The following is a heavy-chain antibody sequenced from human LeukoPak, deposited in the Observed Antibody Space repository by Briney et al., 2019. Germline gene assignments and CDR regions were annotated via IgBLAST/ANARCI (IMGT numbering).Heavy chain of an antibody. CDR3: AKEGHDYGDSPPDY. V-gene: IGHV3-30*04. CDR2: ISYDGSNK. CDR1: GFTFSSYA. Sequence: GRSLRLSCAASGFTFSSYAMHWVRQAPGKGLEWVAVISYDGSNKYYADSVKGRFTISRDNSKNTLYLQMNSLRAEDTAVYYCAKEGHDYGDSPPDYWGQGTLVTVSS. J-gene: IGHJ4*02. D-gene: IGHD4-17*01.